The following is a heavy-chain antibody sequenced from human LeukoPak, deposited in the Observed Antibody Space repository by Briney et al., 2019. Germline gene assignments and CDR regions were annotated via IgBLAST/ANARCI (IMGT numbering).Heavy chain of an antibody. V-gene: IGHV4-34*01. J-gene: IGHJ4*02. Sequence: SETLSLTCAVYGASFSGYYWIWIRQPPGRGLEWIGEINHSGSTNYNPSLKSRVTISVDTSKNLFSLKLTSVTAADTAVYYCARGGDAEGWGQGTLVTVSS. CDR3: ARGGDAEG. CDR2: INHSGST. D-gene: IGHD3-10*01. CDR1: GASFSGYY.